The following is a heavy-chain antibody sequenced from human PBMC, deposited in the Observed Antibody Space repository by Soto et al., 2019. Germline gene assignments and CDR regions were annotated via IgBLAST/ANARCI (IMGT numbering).Heavy chain of an antibody. V-gene: IGHV3-23*04. Sequence: VQLVESGGGVVQPGRSLRLSCAASGFTFSSYAMHWVRQAPGKGLEWVSGFRAGGDDGTTYYADSVKGRFTISRDNSKNTLFLQMNSLRAEDTAIYYCAKKVNSGSGSQYFDYFGQGTLVTVSS. CDR2: FRAGGDDGTT. J-gene: IGHJ4*02. CDR1: GFTFSSYA. D-gene: IGHD3-10*01. CDR3: AKKVNSGSGSQYFDY.